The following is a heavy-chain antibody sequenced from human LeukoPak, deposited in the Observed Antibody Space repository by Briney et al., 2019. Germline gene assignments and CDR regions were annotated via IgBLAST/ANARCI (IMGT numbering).Heavy chain of an antibody. J-gene: IGHJ1*01. CDR1: GYTFTSYD. CDR3: VRGRAARGAWTVL. D-gene: IGHD3/OR15-3a*01. V-gene: IGHV1-8*01. CDR2: INPNSGKT. Sequence: ASVKVSCKDSGYTFTSYDLIWVRQATGQGLEWMGWINPNSGKTDHAQEFQGRVTMTRDTSISTAYMELSSLRSEDTAVYYCVRGRAARGAWTVLWGAGALV.